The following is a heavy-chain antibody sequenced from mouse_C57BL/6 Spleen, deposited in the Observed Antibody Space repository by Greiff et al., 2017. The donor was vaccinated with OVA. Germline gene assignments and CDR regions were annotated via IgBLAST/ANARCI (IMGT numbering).Heavy chain of an antibody. Sequence: VKQRPGQGLEWIGNIYPSDSETHYNQKFKDKATLTVDKSSSTAYMQLSSLTSEDSAVYYCARAGYYGSSPYYFDYWGQGTTLTVSS. CDR3: ARAGYYGSSPYYFDY. V-gene: IGHV1-61*01. CDR2: IYPSDSET. D-gene: IGHD1-1*01. J-gene: IGHJ2*01.